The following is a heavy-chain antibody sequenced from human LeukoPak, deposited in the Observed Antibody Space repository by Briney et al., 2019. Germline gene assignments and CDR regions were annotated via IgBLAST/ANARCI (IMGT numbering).Heavy chain of an antibody. CDR1: GGTFSSYA. CDR3: AREGDGYSLFDY. V-gene: IGHV1-69*05. D-gene: IGHD5-24*01. Sequence: SVRVSCKASGGTFSSYAISWVRQAPGQGLEWMGGIIPIFGTANYAQKFQGRVTITTDESTSTAYMELSSLRSEDTAVYYCAREGDGYSLFDYWGQGTLVTVSS. J-gene: IGHJ4*02. CDR2: IIPIFGTA.